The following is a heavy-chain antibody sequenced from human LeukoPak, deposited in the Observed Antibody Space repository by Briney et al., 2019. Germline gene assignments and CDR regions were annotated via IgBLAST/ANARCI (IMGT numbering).Heavy chain of an antibody. CDR2: IYSSGTT. CDR1: GGSISPYY. CDR3: ARESAFRFDP. Sequence: PSETLSLTCTVSGGSISPYYWSWIRQPPGKELEWIGYIYSSGTTNYSPSLTSRVTISIDTSKNQFSLKLSSVTAADTAVYYCARESAFRFDPWGQGTLVTVSS. V-gene: IGHV4-59*01. J-gene: IGHJ5*02.